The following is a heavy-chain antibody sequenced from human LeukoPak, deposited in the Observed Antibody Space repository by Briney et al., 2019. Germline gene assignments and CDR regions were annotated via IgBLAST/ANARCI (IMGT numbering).Heavy chain of an antibody. Sequence: SETLSLTCAVYGGSFSGYSWSWIRQPPGRGLEWIGEINHSGSTNYNPSLKSRVTLSVDTSNKQFSLKLSSVTAADTAVYYCARGVRIAVAHPHLDYWGLGSLVTVSS. CDR1: GGSFSGYS. J-gene: IGHJ4*02. D-gene: IGHD6-19*01. V-gene: IGHV4-34*01. CDR2: INHSGST. CDR3: ARGVRIAVAHPHLDY.